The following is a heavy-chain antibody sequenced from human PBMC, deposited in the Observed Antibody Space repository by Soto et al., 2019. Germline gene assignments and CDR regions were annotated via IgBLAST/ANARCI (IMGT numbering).Heavy chain of an antibody. CDR3: ARGPAYQGVTERDY. J-gene: IGHJ4*02. CDR2: ISSSSSTI. CDR1: GFTFSSYS. Sequence: RGSLRLSCAASGFTFSSYSMNWVRQAPGKGLEWVSYISSSSSTIYYADSVKGRFTISRDNAKNSLYLQMNSLRAEDTAVYYCARGPAYQGVTERDYWRQGA. V-gene: IGHV3-48*01. D-gene: IGHD3-10*01.